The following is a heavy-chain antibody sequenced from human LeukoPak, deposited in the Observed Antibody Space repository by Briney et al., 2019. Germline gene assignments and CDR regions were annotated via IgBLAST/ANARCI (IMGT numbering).Heavy chain of an antibody. CDR1: GFTFSSYW. D-gene: IGHD6-6*01. J-gene: IGHJ4*02. V-gene: IGHV3-74*01. CDR2: INSDGSST. CDR3: ARWGGSSIAARPYYFDY. Sequence: GGSLRLSCAASGFTFSSYWMHWVRQAPGKGLVWVSRINSDGSSTSYADSVKGRFTISRDNAKNTLYLQMNSLRAEDTAVYYCARWGGSSIAARPYYFDYWGQGTLVTVSS.